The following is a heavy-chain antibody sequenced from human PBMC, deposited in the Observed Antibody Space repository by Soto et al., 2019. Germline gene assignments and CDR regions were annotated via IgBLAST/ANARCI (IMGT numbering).Heavy chain of an antibody. J-gene: IGHJ4*02. D-gene: IGHD3-10*01. CDR3: ARDMVVKSLGAGTDY. V-gene: IGHV3-30-3*01. CDR1: GFTFSNFA. Sequence: GGSLRLSCAASGFTFSNFAMHWVRQAPGKGLEWVAVISYDGSNKYYADSVKGRFTISRDNSKNTLYLQMNSLRAGDTAVYYCARDMVVKSLGAGTDYWGQGTLVTVSS. CDR2: ISYDGSNK.